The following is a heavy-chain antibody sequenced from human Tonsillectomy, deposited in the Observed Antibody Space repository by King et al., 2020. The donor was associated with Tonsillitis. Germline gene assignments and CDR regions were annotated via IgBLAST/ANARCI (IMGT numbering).Heavy chain of an antibody. V-gene: IGHV4-61*02. CDR2: IQTSGSS. CDR3: ARDPGSGWYNGAFDI. D-gene: IGHD6-19*01. Sequence: QVQLQESGPGLVKPAQTLSLTCTVSGGSIGTGSYYWSWIRQPAGKGLEWIGRIQTSGSSNYNPSLKSRVTISVDMSKNQFSLKLSSVTAADTAVYYCARDPGSGWYNGAFDIWGQGTLVTVSS. J-gene: IGHJ3*02. CDR1: GGSIGTGSYY.